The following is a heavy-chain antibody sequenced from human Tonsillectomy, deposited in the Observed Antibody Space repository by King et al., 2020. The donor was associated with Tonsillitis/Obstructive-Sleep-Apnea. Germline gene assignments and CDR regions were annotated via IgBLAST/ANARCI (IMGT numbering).Heavy chain of an antibody. Sequence: VKLVESGGGGGKEGGAGRRCGEASGGKGRSYERRGGGQAPGKGLEGVSAISGSGGSTYYADSVKGRFTISRDNSKNTLYLQMNSLRAEDTAVYYCAKAYYGDYGFPDYWGQGTLVTVSS. J-gene: IGHJ4*02. CDR3: AKAYYGDYGFPDY. D-gene: IGHD4-17*01. V-gene: IGHV3-23*04. CDR2: ISGSGGST. CDR1: GGKGRSYE.